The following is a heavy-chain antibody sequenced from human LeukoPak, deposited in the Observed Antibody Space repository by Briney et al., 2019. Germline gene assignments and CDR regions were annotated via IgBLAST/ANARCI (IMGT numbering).Heavy chain of an antibody. CDR2: INSDGSWT. CDR3: VSFYGTY. V-gene: IGHV3-74*01. CDR1: GNYW. Sequence: GGSLRLSCAASGNYWMHWVRQAPGKGLVWVSHINSDGSWTSYADSVKGRFTISKDNAKNTVYLQMNNLRAEDTAVYYCVSFYGTYWGRGTLVTVSS. D-gene: IGHD2-2*01. J-gene: IGHJ4*02.